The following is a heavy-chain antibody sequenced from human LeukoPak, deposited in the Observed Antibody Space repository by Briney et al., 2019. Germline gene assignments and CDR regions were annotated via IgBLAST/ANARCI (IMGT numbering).Heavy chain of an antibody. CDR2: INSDGSWT. CDR3: VSFYGTY. V-gene: IGHV3-74*01. CDR1: GNYW. Sequence: GGSLRLSCAASGNYWMHWVRQAPGKGLVWVSHINSDGSWTSYADSVKGRFTISKDNAKNTVYLQMNNLRAEDTAVYYCVSFYGTYWGRGTLVTVSS. D-gene: IGHD2-2*01. J-gene: IGHJ4*02.